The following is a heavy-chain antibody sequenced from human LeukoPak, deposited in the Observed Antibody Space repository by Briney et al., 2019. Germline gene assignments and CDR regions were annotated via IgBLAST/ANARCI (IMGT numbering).Heavy chain of an antibody. D-gene: IGHD2-2*01. CDR1: GDSISSSSYY. CDR3: ARQIHGSTSGWRFDY. J-gene: IGHJ4*02. CDR2: IYYSGST. Sequence: SETLSLTCTVSGDSISSSSYYWGWIRQPPGKGLEWIGYIYYSGSTDYNPSLKSRVTISVDASKNQFSLKVSSVTAADTAVYYCARQIHGSTSGWRFDYWGQGALVTVSS. V-gene: IGHV4-61*05.